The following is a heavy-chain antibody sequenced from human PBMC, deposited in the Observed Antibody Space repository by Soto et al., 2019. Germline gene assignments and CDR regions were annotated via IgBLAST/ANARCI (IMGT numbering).Heavy chain of an antibody. CDR2: IYYSGST. CDR3: ASDYDFWSGYYSLYY. J-gene: IGHJ4*02. CDR1: GGSISSSSYY. Sequence: QLQLQESGPGLVKPSETLSLTCTVSGGSISSSSYYWGWIRQPPGKGLEWIGSIYYSGSTYYNPSLKGRVTISVDTSKNQFSLKLSSVTAADTAVYYCASDYDFWSGYYSLYYWGQGTLVTVSS. D-gene: IGHD3-3*01. V-gene: IGHV4-39*01.